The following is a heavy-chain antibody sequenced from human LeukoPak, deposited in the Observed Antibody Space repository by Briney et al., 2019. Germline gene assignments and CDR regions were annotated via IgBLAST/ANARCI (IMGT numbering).Heavy chain of an antibody. J-gene: IGHJ4*02. D-gene: IGHD2-21*02. Sequence: PGESLKISCKASGYSFTNYWIVWLRQMPGRGLEWMGIIYTDNSDVRYSPSFRGRVTISADKSVNTAYLQWSSLKASDTAMYYCARRFQAYCGGDCYDSIDYWGQGTLVTVSS. CDR3: ARRFQAYCGGDCYDSIDY. CDR2: IYTDNSDV. CDR1: GYSFTNYW. V-gene: IGHV5-51*01.